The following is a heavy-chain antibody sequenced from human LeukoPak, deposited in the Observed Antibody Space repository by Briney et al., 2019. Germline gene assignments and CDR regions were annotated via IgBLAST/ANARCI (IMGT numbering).Heavy chain of an antibody. CDR3: ARELLGYYYYMDV. V-gene: IGHV3-11*01. CDR1: GFTFSDYY. D-gene: IGHD3-16*01. CDR2: ISSSGSTI. J-gene: IGHJ6*03. Sequence: PGGSLRLSCAASGFTFSDYYMSWLRQAPGKGLEWVSYISSSGSTIYYADSVKGRFTISRDNAKNSLYLQMNSLRAEDTAVYYCARELLGYYYYMDVWGKGTTVTVSS.